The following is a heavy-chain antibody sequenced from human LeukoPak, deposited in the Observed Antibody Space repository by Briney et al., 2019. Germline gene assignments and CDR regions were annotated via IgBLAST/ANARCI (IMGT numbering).Heavy chain of an antibody. V-gene: IGHV4-39*07. Sequence: SETLSLTCTVSGGSISSSSYYWGWIRQPPGKGLEWIGSIYYSGSTNYNPSLKSRVTISVDTSKNQFSLKLSSVTAADTAVYYCARLELEVGQDAFDIWGQGTMVTVSS. D-gene: IGHD3-10*01. CDR1: GGSISSSSYY. CDR3: ARLELEVGQDAFDI. CDR2: IYYSGST. J-gene: IGHJ3*02.